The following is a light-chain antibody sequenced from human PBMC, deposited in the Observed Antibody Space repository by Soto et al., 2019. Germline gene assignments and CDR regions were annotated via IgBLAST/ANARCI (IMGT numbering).Light chain of an antibody. CDR2: VVS. Sequence: QSVLTQPASVSGSPGQSITISCTGTSSDVGGYNYVSWYQQHPGKAPKLMVYVVSNRPSGVSNRFSGSKSGYTASLTISGLQAEDEADYYCSSYTSSSTVVFGGGTKLTVL. J-gene: IGLJ2*01. CDR3: SSYTSSSTVV. CDR1: SSDVGGYNY. V-gene: IGLV2-14*01.